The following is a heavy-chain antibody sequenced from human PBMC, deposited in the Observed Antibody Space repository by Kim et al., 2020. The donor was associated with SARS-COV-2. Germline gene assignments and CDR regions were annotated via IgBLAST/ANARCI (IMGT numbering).Heavy chain of an antibody. V-gene: IGHV3-21*01. D-gene: IGHD1-26*01. J-gene: IGHJ3*02. CDR3: AREGGSYHGVVAFDI. Sequence: DSVKGRFTISRDNAKNSLYLQMNSLRAEDTAVYYCAREGGSYHGVVAFDIWGQGTMVTVSS.